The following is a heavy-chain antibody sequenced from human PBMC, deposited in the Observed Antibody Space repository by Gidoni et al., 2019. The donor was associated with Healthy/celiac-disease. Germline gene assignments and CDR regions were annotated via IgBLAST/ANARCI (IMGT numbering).Heavy chain of an antibody. D-gene: IGHD4-17*01. V-gene: IGHV3-33*01. CDR2: IWYDGSNK. J-gene: IGHJ5*02. CDR3: ARGCYGENPSVWFDP. CDR1: GFTCRSYG. Sequence: QVQMVESGGGVVHPGWAVRLSWTTTGFTCRSYGMRWVRLAPGKGLEWVAVIWYDGSNKYYADSVKGRFTISRDNSKTTLYLQMNSLRAEDTAVYYCARGCYGENPSVWFDPWGQGTLVTVSS.